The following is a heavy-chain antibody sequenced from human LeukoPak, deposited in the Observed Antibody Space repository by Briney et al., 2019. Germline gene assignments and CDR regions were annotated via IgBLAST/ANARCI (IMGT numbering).Heavy chain of an antibody. CDR1: GYTFTGYY. CDR3: ARGRGSYFHDAFDI. CDR2: INPNTGGGT. Sequence: ASVKVSCKASGYTFTGYYIYWVRQAPGQGLEWMGWINPNTGGGTNYAQKFQGRVTMTGDTPISTVYMELSRLTSDDAAVYYCARGRGSYFHDAFDIWGQGTMVTVSS. J-gene: IGHJ3*02. V-gene: IGHV1-2*02. D-gene: IGHD1-26*01.